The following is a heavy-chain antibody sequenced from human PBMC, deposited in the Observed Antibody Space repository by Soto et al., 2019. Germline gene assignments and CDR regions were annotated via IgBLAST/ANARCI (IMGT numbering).Heavy chain of an antibody. J-gene: IGHJ5*02. CDR3: ARDGPVPYNWFDP. D-gene: IGHD2-2*01. V-gene: IGHV4-59*01. Sequence: SETLSLTCTVSGGSISSYYWSWIRQPPGKGLEWIGYIYYSGSTNYNPSLKCRVTISVDTSKNQFSLKLSSVTAADTAVYYCARDGPVPYNWFDPWGQGTLVTVSS. CDR1: GGSISSYY. CDR2: IYYSGST.